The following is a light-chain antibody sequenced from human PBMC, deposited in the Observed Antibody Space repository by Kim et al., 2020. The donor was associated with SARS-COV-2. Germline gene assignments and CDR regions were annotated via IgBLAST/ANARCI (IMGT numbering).Light chain of an antibody. CDR3: QQYGSSPGT. Sequence: SPGERATLSCRASQSVSSSYLAWYQQKPGQAPRLLIYGASSRATGIPDRFSGSGSGTDFTITISRLEPEDFAVYYCQQYGSSPGTFGQGTKVDIK. CDR2: GAS. J-gene: IGKJ1*01. CDR1: QSVSSSY. V-gene: IGKV3-20*01.